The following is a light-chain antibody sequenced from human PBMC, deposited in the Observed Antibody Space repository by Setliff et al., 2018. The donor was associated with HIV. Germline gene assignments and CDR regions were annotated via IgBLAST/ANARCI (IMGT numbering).Light chain of an antibody. J-gene: IGLJ1*01. V-gene: IGLV2-8*01. CDR3: SSYRVTSTL. Sequence: QSVLTQPPSASGSPGQSVTISCSGTSSDVGGYNFVSWYQQQPGKAPKLMTYEVNKRPSGVPDRFSGSKSGNTASLTVSGLQAEDEADYYCSSYRVTSTLFGTGTKVTVL. CDR1: SSDVGGYNF. CDR2: EVN.